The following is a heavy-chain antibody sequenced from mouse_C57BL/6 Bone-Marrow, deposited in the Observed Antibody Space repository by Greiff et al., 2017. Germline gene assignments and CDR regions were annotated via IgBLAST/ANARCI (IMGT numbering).Heavy chain of an antibody. Sequence: QVQLQQPGAELVKPGASVKLSCKASGYTFTSSWMQWVKQRPGQGLEWIGEIDPSDSYTNYNQKFKGKATLTLDTSSSTAYMQLSSLTSEDSAVYYCASGSDYYGSIYFDYWGQGTTLTVSA. V-gene: IGHV1-50*01. J-gene: IGHJ2*01. CDR3: ASGSDYYGSIYFDY. CDR1: GYTFTSSW. D-gene: IGHD1-1*01. CDR2: IDPSDSYT.